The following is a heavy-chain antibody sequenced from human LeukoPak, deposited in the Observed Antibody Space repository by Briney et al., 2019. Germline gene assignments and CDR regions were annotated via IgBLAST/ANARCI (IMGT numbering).Heavy chain of an antibody. CDR1: GGSISSCY. J-gene: IGHJ4*02. Sequence: PSETLSLTCTVSGGSISSCYWSWIRQPPGKGLEWIGYAFHSGSTNYNPSLKSRVTISVDTSKNQFSLKLTSVTAADTAVYYCARDSSGYYRIDYWGQGTLVTVSS. D-gene: IGHD3-22*01. V-gene: IGHV4-59*08. CDR3: ARDSSGYYRIDY. CDR2: AFHSGST.